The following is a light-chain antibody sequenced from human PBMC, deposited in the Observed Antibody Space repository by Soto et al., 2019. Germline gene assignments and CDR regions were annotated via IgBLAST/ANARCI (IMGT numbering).Light chain of an antibody. CDR2: EVN. CDR3: TSYTSSITYV. Sequence: QSALTQPASVSGSPGQSITISCTGTSIDVGGYNYVSWYQQHPGKAPKLMIYEVNNRPSGVSNRFSGSKSGNTASLTISGLQAEDDADYYCTSYTSSITYVFGTGTKLTVL. V-gene: IGLV2-14*01. CDR1: SIDVGGYNY. J-gene: IGLJ1*01.